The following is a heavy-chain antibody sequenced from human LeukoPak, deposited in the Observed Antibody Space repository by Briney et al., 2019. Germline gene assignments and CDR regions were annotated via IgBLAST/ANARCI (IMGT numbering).Heavy chain of an antibody. CDR1: GGSISSYY. CDR2: IYTSGST. J-gene: IGHJ4*02. D-gene: IGHD2-2*01. Sequence: SETLSLTCTISGGSISSYYWSWIRQPAGKGLEWIGRIYTSGSTNYNPSLKSRVTMSVDTSKNQFSLKLSSVTAADTAVYYCARVGPNCSSTSCYSAFDYWGQGTLVTVSS. V-gene: IGHV4-4*07. CDR3: ARVGPNCSSTSCYSAFDY.